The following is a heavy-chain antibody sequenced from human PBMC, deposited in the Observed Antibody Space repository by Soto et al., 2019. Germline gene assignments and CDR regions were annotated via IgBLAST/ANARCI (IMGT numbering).Heavy chain of an antibody. CDR1: GGSISSSSYY. J-gene: IGHJ4*02. Sequence: LSLTCTVSGGSISSSSYYWGWIRQPPGKGLEWIGSIYYSGSTYYNPSLKSRVTISVDTSKNQFSLKLSSVTAADTAVYYCARAQRGYSYGSDGGGFDYWGQGTLVTVSS. V-gene: IGHV4-39*01. CDR2: IYYSGST. CDR3: ARAQRGYSYGSDGGGFDY. D-gene: IGHD5-18*01.